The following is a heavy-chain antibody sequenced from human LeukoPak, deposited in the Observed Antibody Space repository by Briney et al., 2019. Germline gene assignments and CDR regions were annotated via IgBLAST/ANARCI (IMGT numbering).Heavy chain of an antibody. CDR3: AKLNGAGGFVI. J-gene: IGHJ3*02. CDR1: GFAFSYFW. D-gene: IGHD2-15*01. Sequence: PGGSLRLSCAASGFAFSYFWMHWVRQAPGKGLLWVSRINSDGTFTHYADSVKGRFTISRDNANNTLYLQMNSLRAEDTAVYYCAKLNGAGGFVIWGQGTMVTVSS. CDR2: INSDGTFT. V-gene: IGHV3-74*01.